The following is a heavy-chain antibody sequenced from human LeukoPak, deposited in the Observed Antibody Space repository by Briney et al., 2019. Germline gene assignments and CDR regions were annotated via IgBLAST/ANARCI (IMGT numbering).Heavy chain of an antibody. D-gene: IGHD5-18*01. Sequence: ETLSLTCAVYGGSFSGYYWSWIRKPPGKGLEWIGEINHSGSTNYNPSLKSRVTISVDTSKNQFSLKLSSVTAADTAVYYCARGGRIQLWLGYYMDVWGKGTTVTVSS. V-gene: IGHV4-34*01. CDR3: ARGGRIQLWLGYYMDV. CDR1: GGSFSGYY. CDR2: INHSGST. J-gene: IGHJ6*03.